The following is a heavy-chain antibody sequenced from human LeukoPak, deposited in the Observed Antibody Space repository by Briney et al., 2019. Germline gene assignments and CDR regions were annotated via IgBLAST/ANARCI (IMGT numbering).Heavy chain of an antibody. CDR1: GGSFSGYS. D-gene: IGHD3-22*01. J-gene: IGHJ4*02. CDR2: INHSGST. Sequence: SETLSLTCAVYGGSFSGYSWSWIRQPPGKGLEWIGEINHSGSTNYNPSLKSRVTISVDTSKNQFSLKLSSVTAADTAVYYCARYYDSSGYYYHDYWGQGTLVTVSS. CDR3: ARYYDSSGYYYHDY. V-gene: IGHV4-34*01.